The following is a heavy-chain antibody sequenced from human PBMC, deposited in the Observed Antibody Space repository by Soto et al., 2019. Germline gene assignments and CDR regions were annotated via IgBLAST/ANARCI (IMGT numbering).Heavy chain of an antibody. J-gene: IGHJ4*02. CDR3: ARDNRRLLWFGELLYYFDY. Sequence: QVQLVQSGAEVKKPGASVKVSCKASGYTFTGYYMHWVRQAPGQGLEWMGWINPNSGGTNYAQKFQGRVTMTRDTYISTAYMELSRLRSDDTAVYYCARDNRRLLWFGELLYYFDYWGQGTLVTVSS. CDR2: INPNSGGT. CDR1: GYTFTGYY. V-gene: IGHV1-2*02. D-gene: IGHD3-10*01.